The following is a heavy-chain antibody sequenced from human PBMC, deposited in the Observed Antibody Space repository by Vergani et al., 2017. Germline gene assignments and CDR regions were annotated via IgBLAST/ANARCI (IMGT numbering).Heavy chain of an antibody. CDR1: GYRFSSSW. J-gene: IGHJ2*01. D-gene: IGHD1-26*01. Sequence: EVQLVQSGAEVKKPGESLKISCKGFGYRFSSSWIGWVRQMPGKGLEWMGIIFPDDSDTRYSPSFQGQVTISVDKSITTAYLQWSSLKASDTAIYYCARRGTQWEYFSLWGRGTLVTVSS. CDR2: IFPDDSDT. CDR3: ARRGTQWEYFSL. V-gene: IGHV5-51*01.